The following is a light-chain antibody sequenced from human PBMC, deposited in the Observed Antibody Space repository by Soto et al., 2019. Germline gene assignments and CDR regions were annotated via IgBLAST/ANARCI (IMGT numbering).Light chain of an antibody. V-gene: IGKV1-39*01. Sequence: DIQMTQSPSSLFASVGDRVTITCRASQSITSYLNWYQQKPGKAPNLLIYAASNLQSGVPSRFSGSGSGTDFTLTISSLQPEDFATYYCQQSYSTPRTFGQGTKVEIK. J-gene: IGKJ1*01. CDR2: AAS. CDR3: QQSYSTPRT. CDR1: QSITSY.